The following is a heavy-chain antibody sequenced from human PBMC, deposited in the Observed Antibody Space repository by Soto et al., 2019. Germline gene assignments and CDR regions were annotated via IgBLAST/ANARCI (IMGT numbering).Heavy chain of an antibody. J-gene: IGHJ4*02. V-gene: IGHV1-69*13. CDR3: AIEYSXSXXXXXXGX. CDR2: IIPIFGTA. Sequence: GASVKVSCKASGGTFSSYSISWVRQAPGQGLEWMGGIIPIFGTANYAQKLQGRVTITADESTSTAYMELSSLRSEDTAVYYCAIEYSXSXXXXXXGXWXXGTLVTVXS. D-gene: IGHD6-6*01. CDR1: GGTFSSYS.